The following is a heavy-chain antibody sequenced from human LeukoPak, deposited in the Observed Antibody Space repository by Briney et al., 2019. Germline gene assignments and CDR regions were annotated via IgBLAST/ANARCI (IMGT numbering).Heavy chain of an antibody. CDR2: IYTSGST. J-gene: IGHJ4*02. V-gene: IGHV4-61*02. D-gene: IGHD6-13*01. CDR1: GGSISSASYY. Sequence: SETLSLTCTVSGGSISSASYYWSWIRQPAGKGLEWIGRIYTSGSTNYNPSLKSRVTISVDTSKIQVSLKLISVTAADTAVYYCARGRRWAAAEIVYWGQGTLVTVSS. CDR3: ARGRRWAAAEIVY.